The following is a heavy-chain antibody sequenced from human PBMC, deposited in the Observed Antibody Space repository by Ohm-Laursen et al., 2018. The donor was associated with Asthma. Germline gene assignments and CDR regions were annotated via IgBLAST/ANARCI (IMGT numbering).Heavy chain of an antibody. Sequence: SLRLSCTASGFTFRSYAMHWVRQAPGKGLEWVAVGGRYNDGGLKYYADSVIGRFTVSRDDSKNTLYLQMNSLRPADTAVYYCARDVMEWYLPAFDFWGQGTLVTVSS. J-gene: IGHJ4*02. V-gene: IGHV3-30-3*01. CDR3: ARDVMEWYLPAFDF. CDR1: GFTFRSYA. D-gene: IGHD3-3*01. CDR2: GGRYNDGGLK.